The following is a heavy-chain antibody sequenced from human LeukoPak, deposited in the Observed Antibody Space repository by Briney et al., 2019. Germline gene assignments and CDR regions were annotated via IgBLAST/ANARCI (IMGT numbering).Heavy chain of an antibody. J-gene: IGHJ3*02. D-gene: IGHD6-6*01. V-gene: IGHV3-21*01. Sequence: SGGSLRLSCAASGFTFSSYAMHWVRQAPGKGLESVSPISSSSSYIHYADSVKGRFTISRDNAKNSLSLQMSSLRAEDTAVYYCARERYSRSSYDAFDMWGQGTMVTVSS. CDR1: GFTFSSYA. CDR3: ARERYSRSSYDAFDM. CDR2: ISSSSSYI.